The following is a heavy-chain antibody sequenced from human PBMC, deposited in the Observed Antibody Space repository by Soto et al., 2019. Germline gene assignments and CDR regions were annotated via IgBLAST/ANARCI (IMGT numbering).Heavy chain of an antibody. CDR2: ISAYNGNT. D-gene: IGHD6-13*01. CDR3: ARIIFQAAAHKYYFDY. Sequence: ASVKVSCKASGYTFTSYGISWVRQAPGQGLEWMGWISAYNGNTNYAQKLQGRVTMTTDTSTSTAYMELRSLRSDDTAVYYCARIIFQAAAHKYYFDYWGQGTLVTSPQ. CDR1: GYTFTSYG. J-gene: IGHJ4*02. V-gene: IGHV1-18*04.